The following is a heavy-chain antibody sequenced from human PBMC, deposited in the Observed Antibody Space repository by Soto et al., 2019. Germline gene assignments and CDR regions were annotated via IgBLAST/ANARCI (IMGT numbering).Heavy chain of an antibody. CDR1: GYTFYTYG. V-gene: IGHV1-18*01. CDR3: ARGRTWGARDFDY. D-gene: IGHD3-16*01. CDR2: ISAYDGHA. Sequence: QVQLVQSGGGVKRPGASVRVSCKASGYTFYTYGISWVRQAPGQGLEWMGWISAYDGHADYAQKFQVRVTMTTDTSTNTVSMELRGLRSDDTAVYYCARGRTWGARDFDYLCQGTLVTVSS. J-gene: IGHJ4*02.